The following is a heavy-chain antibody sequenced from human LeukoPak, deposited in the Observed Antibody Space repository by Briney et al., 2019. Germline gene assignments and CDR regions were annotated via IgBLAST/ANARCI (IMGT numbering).Heavy chain of an antibody. CDR2: ISGSGGST. V-gene: IGHV3-23*01. Sequence: AGGSLRLSCAASGFTFSSYAMSWVRQAPGKGLEWVSAISGSGGSTYYADSVKGRFTISRDNSKNTLYLQMNSLRAEDTAVYYCARERYFSSSSPDAFDIWGQGTMVTVSS. J-gene: IGHJ3*02. CDR3: ARERYFSSSSPDAFDI. D-gene: IGHD6-13*01. CDR1: GFTFSSYA.